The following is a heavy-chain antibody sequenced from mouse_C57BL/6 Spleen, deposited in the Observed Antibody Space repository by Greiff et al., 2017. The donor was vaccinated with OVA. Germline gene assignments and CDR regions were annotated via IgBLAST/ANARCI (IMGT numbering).Heavy chain of an antibody. V-gene: IGHV1-26*01. CDR1: GYTFTDYY. CDR2: INPNNGGT. CDR3: ARSTYYDSRGFDY. J-gene: IGHJ2*01. Sequence: VQLQQSGPELVKPGASVKISCMASGYTFTDYYMNWVKQSHGKSLEWIGDINPNNGGTSYNQQFKGKATLTVDKSASTAYMEHRSLTSEDSAVENCARSTYYDSRGFDYWGQGTTLTVSS. D-gene: IGHD1-1*01.